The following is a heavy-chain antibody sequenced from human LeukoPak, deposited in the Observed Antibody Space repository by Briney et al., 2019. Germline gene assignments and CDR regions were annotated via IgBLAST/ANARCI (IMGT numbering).Heavy chain of an antibody. D-gene: IGHD1-26*01. V-gene: IGHV4-30-4*01. Sequence: SQTLSLTCTVSGGSISSGNYYWSWIRQPPGKGLEWIGYIYYSGNTYYNPSLKSRLTISVDSSKNQFSLRLSSVTAADTAVYYCARDVGAFDIWGQGTMVTVSS. CDR1: GGSISSGNYY. CDR3: ARDVGAFDI. CDR2: IYYSGNT. J-gene: IGHJ3*02.